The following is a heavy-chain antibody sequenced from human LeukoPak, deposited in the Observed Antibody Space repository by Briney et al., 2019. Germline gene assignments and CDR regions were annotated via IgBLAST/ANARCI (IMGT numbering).Heavy chain of an antibody. CDR2: ISSSGSTI. J-gene: IGHJ4*02. CDR3: ASRFGYSYGYPFDY. V-gene: IGHV3-11*01. Sequence: PGGSLRLSCAASGFTSSDYYMSWIRQAPGKGLEWVSYISSSGSTIYYADSVKGRSTISRDNAKNSLYLQMNSLRAEDTAVYYCASRFGYSYGYPFDYWGQGTLVTVSS. D-gene: IGHD5-18*01. CDR1: GFTSSDYY.